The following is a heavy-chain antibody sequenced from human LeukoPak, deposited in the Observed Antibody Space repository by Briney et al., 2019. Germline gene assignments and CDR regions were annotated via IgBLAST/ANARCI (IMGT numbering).Heavy chain of an antibody. CDR1: GFTFSGSA. V-gene: IGHV3-23*01. D-gene: IGHD3-10*01. CDR3: AKGRITMVRGATLRGMDV. J-gene: IGHJ6*02. CDR2: ISGSGGST. Sequence: GGSLRLSCAASGFTFSGSAMHWVRQAPGKGLEWVSAISGSGGSTYYADSVKGRFTISRDNSKNTLYLQMNSLRAEDTAVYYCAKGRITMVRGATLRGMDVWGQGTTVTVSS.